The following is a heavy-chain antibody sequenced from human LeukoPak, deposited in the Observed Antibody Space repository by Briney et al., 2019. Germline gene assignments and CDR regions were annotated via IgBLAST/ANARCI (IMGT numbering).Heavy chain of an antibody. CDR1: GYSFTNHW. CDR3: ARARTVRGVSPFDY. Sequence: GESLKISCKGSGYSFTNHWIGWVRQMPGKGLEWMGIIYPGDSDTRYSPSFQGQVTISADKSISTAYLQWSSLKASDTAMYYCARARTVRGVSPFDYWGQGTLVTVSS. V-gene: IGHV5-51*01. CDR2: IYPGDSDT. J-gene: IGHJ4*02. D-gene: IGHD3-10*01.